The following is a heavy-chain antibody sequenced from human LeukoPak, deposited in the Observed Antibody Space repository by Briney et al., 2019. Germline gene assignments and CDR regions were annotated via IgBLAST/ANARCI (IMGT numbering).Heavy chain of an antibody. Sequence: PGRSLRLSCAASGFTFSSYGMHWVRQAPGKGLEWVAVISYDGSNKYYADSVKGRFTISRDNSKNTLYLQMNSLRAEDTAVYYCASPRYWGQGTLVTVSS. CDR1: GFTFSSYG. V-gene: IGHV3-30*03. CDR3: ASPRY. CDR2: ISYDGSNK. J-gene: IGHJ4*02.